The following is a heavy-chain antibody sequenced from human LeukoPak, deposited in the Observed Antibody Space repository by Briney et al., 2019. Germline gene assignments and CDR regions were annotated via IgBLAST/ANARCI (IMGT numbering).Heavy chain of an antibody. J-gene: IGHJ4*02. V-gene: IGHV3-33*01. Sequence: GGSLRLSCAVFGFTFSDYGMHWVRQAPGKGLEWVAVIWYDGSNKYYGDSVKGRFTISRDNSKNTLYLQMNSLRVEDTAVYYYARDRPTGSYYSIDYWGQGTLVTVSS. CDR1: GFTFSDYG. CDR3: ARDRPTGSYYSIDY. CDR2: IWYDGSNK. D-gene: IGHD1-26*01.